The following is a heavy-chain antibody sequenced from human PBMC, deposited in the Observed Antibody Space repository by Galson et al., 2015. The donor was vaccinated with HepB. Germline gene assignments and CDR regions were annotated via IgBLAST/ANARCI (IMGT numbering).Heavy chain of an antibody. Sequence: QSGAEVKKPGESLKISCKGSGYSFTSYWIGWVRQMPGKGLEWMGIIYPGDSDTRYSPSFQGQVTISADKSISTAYLQWSSLKTSDTAMYYCARLTFNYYDSSGYYYDYWGQGTLVTVSS. V-gene: IGHV5-51*03. D-gene: IGHD3-22*01. CDR1: GYSFTSYW. CDR2: IYPGDSDT. CDR3: ARLTFNYYDSSGYYYDY. J-gene: IGHJ4*02.